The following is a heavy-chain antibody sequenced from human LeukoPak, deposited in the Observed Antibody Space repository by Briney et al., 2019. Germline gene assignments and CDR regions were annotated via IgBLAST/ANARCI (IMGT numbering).Heavy chain of an antibody. V-gene: IGHV3-48*03. Sequence: GALRLSCAASGFTFSSYEMNWVRQAPGKGLEWVSYISSSGSTIYYADSVKGRFTISRDNAKNSLYLQMNSLRAEDTAVYYCAELGLTMIGGVWGKGTTVTISS. CDR1: GFTFSSYE. CDR2: ISSSGSTI. D-gene: IGHD3-10*02. J-gene: IGHJ6*04. CDR3: AELGLTMIGGV.